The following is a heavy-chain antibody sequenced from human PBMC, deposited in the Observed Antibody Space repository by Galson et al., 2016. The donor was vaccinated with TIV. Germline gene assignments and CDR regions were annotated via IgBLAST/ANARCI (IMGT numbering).Heavy chain of an antibody. CDR2: IIPMFKIA. V-gene: IGHV1-69*13. J-gene: IGHJ3*02. CDR3: ARARGYNFENAFHI. D-gene: IGHD5-18*01. Sequence: SVKVSCKASGGTFSSDAISWVRQAPGQGLEWMGGIIPMFKIADYAQKFRGRVTISADEFPSAAYMELSSLRFEDTAVYYCARARGYNFENAFHIWGQGTMVTVSS. CDR1: GGTFSSDA.